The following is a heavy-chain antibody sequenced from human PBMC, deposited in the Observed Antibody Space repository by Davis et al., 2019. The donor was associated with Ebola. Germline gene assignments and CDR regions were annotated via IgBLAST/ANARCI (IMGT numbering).Heavy chain of an antibody. CDR2: ISYDGNYK. CDR3: AQEFCSHSGSYCTYFDR. CDR1: GFSFGTYG. Sequence: GESLKISCAAFGFSFGTYGVHWVRQAPGKGLEWVAVISYDGNYKNYVDSVKGRFTISRDNSDNTLFLQMNSLRAEDTAVYYCAQEFCSHSGSYCTYFDRWGQGTLVTVSS. V-gene: IGHV3-30*18. D-gene: IGHD3-10*01. J-gene: IGHJ4*02.